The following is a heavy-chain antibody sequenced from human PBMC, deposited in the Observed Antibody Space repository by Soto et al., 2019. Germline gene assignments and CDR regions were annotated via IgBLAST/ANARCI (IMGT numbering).Heavy chain of an antibody. CDR3: AKSGKPGSGYYGMEV. CDR2: ISGSGGST. CDR1: GFTFSSYA. V-gene: IGHV3-23*01. J-gene: IGHJ6*02. D-gene: IGHD2-8*02. Sequence: QAGGSLRLSCAASGFTFSSYAMSWVRQAPGKGLEWVSAISGSGGSTYYADSVKGRFTISRDNSKNTLYLQMNSLRAEDTAVYYCAKSGKPGSGYYGMEVWGQGTTVTVSS.